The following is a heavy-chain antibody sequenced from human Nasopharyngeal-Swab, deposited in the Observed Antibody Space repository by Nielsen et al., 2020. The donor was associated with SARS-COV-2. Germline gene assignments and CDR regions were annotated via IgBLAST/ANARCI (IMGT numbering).Heavy chain of an antibody. D-gene: IGHD2-21*02. CDR3: AKYGGDCRGRSVYFDY. Sequence: WSRQPPGKGREWVAVISYDGSNKYYADSVKGRFTISRDNSKNTLYLQMNSLRAEDTAVYYCAKYGGDCRGRSVYFDYWGQGTLVTVSS. CDR2: ISYDGSNK. J-gene: IGHJ4*02. V-gene: IGHV3-30*18.